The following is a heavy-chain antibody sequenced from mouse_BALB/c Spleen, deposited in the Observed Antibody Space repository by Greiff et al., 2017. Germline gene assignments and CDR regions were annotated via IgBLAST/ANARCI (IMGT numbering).Heavy chain of an antibody. D-gene: IGHD1-1*01. CDR1: GYTFTSYY. CDR3: ARGYYGSSYGFAY. J-gene: IGHJ3*01. Sequence: QVQLKQSGPELVKPGASVRISCKASGYTFTSYYIHWVKQRPGQGLEWIGWIYPGNVNTKYNEKFKGKATLTADKSSSTAYMQLSSLTSEDSAVYFCARGYYGSSYGFAYRGQGTLVTVSA. CDR2: IYPGNVNT. V-gene: IGHV1S56*01.